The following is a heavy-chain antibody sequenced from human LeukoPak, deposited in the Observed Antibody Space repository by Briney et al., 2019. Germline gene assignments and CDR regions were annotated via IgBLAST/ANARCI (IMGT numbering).Heavy chain of an antibody. Sequence: GGSLRLSCAASGFTFSSYAMHWVRQAPGKGLEWVAVISYDGSNKYYADSVKGRFTISRDNSKNTLYLQMNSLRAEDTAVYYCARGWIQLWSNWFDPWGQGTLVTVSS. V-gene: IGHV3-30-3*01. D-gene: IGHD5-18*01. CDR2: ISYDGSNK. CDR3: ARGWIQLWSNWFDP. CDR1: GFTFSSYA. J-gene: IGHJ5*02.